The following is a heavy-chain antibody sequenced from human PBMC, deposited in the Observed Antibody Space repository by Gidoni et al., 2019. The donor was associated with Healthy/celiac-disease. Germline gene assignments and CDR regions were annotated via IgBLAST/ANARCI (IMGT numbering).Heavy chain of an antibody. Sequence: QVQLVQSGAEVKKPGSSVKVSCKASGGTFSSYAISWVRQAPGQGLEWMGGIIPIFGTSNYAQKFQGRVTLTADESTSTAYMELSSLRSEDTAVYYCARAPTRANGGCSYGFLDYWGQGTLVTVSS. CDR2: IIPIFGTS. J-gene: IGHJ4*02. V-gene: IGHV1-69*01. D-gene: IGHD5-18*01. CDR3: ARAPTRANGGCSYGFLDY. CDR1: GGTFSSYA.